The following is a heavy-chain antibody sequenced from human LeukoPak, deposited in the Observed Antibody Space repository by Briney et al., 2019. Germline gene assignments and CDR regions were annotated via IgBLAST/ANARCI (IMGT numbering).Heavy chain of an antibody. V-gene: IGHV3-53*01. CDR3: ARGSASGNYGCYDY. CDR1: GFTFSSYS. CDR2: IYSGGST. Sequence: GGSLRLSCAASGFTFSSYSMNWVRQAPGEGLEWVSVIYSGGSTDYADSVKGRFTISRDNSKNTLYLQMKSLRAEDTAVYYCARGSASGNYGCYDYWGQGTLVTVSS. D-gene: IGHD1-26*01. J-gene: IGHJ4*02.